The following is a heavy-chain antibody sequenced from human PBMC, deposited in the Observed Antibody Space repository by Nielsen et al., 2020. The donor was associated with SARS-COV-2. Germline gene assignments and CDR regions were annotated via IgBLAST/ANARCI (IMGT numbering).Heavy chain of an antibody. CDR2: ISYDGSNK. CDR1: GFTFSSYW. CDR3: ARDHFTYYYYYGMDV. V-gene: IGHV3-30-3*01. D-gene: IGHD2/OR15-2a*01. J-gene: IGHJ6*02. Sequence: GESLKISCAASGFTFSSYWMHWVRQAPGKGLEWVAVISYDGSNKYYADSVKGRFTISRDNSKNTLYLQMNSLRAEDTAVYYCARDHFTYYYYYGMDVWGQGTTGTV.